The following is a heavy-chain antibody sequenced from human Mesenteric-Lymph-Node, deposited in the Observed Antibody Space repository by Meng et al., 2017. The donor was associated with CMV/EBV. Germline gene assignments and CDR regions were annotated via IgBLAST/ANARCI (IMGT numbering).Heavy chain of an antibody. Sequence: CAVYGGSLSGYYWSWLRQPPGKGLEWIGEISHSGSTNYIPSLKRRITISVDTSKNQFSLRLSSVTAADTAVYYCARYYFGSGSSPDHWGQGILVTVSS. CDR2: ISHSGST. D-gene: IGHD3-10*01. CDR1: GGSLSGYY. J-gene: IGHJ4*02. CDR3: ARYYFGSGSSPDH. V-gene: IGHV4-34*01.